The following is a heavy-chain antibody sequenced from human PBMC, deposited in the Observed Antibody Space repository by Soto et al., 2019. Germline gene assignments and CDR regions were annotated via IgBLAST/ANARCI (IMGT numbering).Heavy chain of an antibody. Sequence: GESLKISCKGSGYSFTSYWIGWVRQMPGKGLEWMGIIYPGDSDTRYSPSFQGQVTISADKSISTAYLQWSSLKASDTAMYYCARSLVVRYSWAEDQKGEYYFDYWGQGTLVTVSS. CDR2: IYPGDSDT. D-gene: IGHD1-20*01. CDR3: ARSLVVRYSWAEDQKGEYYFDY. CDR1: GYSFTSYW. J-gene: IGHJ4*02. V-gene: IGHV5-51*01.